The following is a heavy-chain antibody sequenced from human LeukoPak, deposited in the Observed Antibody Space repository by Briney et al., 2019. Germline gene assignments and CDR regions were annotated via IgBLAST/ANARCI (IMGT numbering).Heavy chain of an antibody. V-gene: IGHV3-74*01. D-gene: IGHD2-2*01. CDR1: GFTFNNYF. CDR2: ITSDESGT. Sequence: GGSLRLSCAAAGFTFNNYFMHWVRQAAGKGLVWVSRITSDESGTNYADSVKGRFTISRDNAKNTLYLQMNSLRVEDTAVYCCVNPGYCTTSSCQPWGQGTLVTVSS. CDR3: VNPGYCTTSSCQP. J-gene: IGHJ4*02.